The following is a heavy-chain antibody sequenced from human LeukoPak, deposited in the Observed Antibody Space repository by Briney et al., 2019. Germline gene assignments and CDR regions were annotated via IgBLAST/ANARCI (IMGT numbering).Heavy chain of an antibody. CDR1: VLPLRSYL. Sequence: GGSLRLSCVASVLPLRSYLMHWVPQAPGKGVVWVSRINSDGISTTYADSVKARVTLPRDNAKHTLSPQMHSRRPDDPAVFYCVQGLPTIVYWGQGNLGTVSS. CDR3: VQGLPTIVY. D-gene: IGHD5-12*01. V-gene: IGHV3-74*01. CDR2: INSDGIST. J-gene: IGHJ4*02.